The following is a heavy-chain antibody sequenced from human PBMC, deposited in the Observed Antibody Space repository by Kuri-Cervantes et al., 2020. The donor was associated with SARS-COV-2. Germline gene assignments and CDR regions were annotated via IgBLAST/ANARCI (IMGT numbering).Heavy chain of an antibody. V-gene: IGHV1-8*01. J-gene: IGHJ4*02. CDR3: ARESEWDRGLGY. D-gene: IGHD1-26*01. CDR1: GYTFTSYD. CDR2: MNPNSGNT. Sequence: GASLKISCKASGYTFTSYDINWVRQATGQGLEWMGWMNPNSGNTGYAQKFQGRVTMTRNTSISTAYMELRSLRSDDTAVYYCARESEWDRGLGYWGQGTLVTVSS.